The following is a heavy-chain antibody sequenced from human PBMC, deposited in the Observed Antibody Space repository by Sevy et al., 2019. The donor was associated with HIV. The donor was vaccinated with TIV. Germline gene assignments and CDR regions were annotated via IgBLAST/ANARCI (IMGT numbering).Heavy chain of an antibody. CDR1: GFTLSSYG. J-gene: IGHJ6*02. Sequence: GGSLRLSCAASGFTLSSYGMHWVRQAPGKGLEWVAVIRYDGSNKYYADSVKGRYTISRDNSKNTVYLRMNSLSAEDTAVYYGARDRLGITISAEWGGGMDVWGQGTTVTVSS. D-gene: IGHD3-3*01. CDR3: ARDRLGITISAEWGGGMDV. V-gene: IGHV3-33*01. CDR2: IRYDGSNK.